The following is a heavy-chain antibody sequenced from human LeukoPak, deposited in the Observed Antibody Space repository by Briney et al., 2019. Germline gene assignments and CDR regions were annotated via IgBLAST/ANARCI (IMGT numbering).Heavy chain of an antibody. V-gene: IGHV3-30*02. D-gene: IGHD4-17*01. CDR3: AKDPLATVTIFDY. CDR1: GFTFSSYG. Sequence: GGSLRLSCAASGFTFSSYGMHWVRQAPGKGLEWVAFIRYDGSNKYYADSVKGRFAISRDNSKNTLYLQMNSLRAEDTAVYYCAKDPLATVTIFDYWGQGTLVTVSS. J-gene: IGHJ4*02. CDR2: IRYDGSNK.